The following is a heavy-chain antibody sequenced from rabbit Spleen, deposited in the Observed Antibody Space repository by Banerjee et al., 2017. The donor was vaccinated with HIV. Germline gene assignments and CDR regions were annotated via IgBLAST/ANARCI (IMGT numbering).Heavy chain of an antibody. Sequence: QELVESGGGLVQPGESLKLSCKASGIDFSGYGISWVRQAPGKGLEWIGYIYPDWGVTYYANWVNGRFTISSHNAQNTLYLQLTSLTAADTATYFCARDLDGVIGWNFGWWGPGTLVTVS. CDR1: GIDFSGYG. CDR3: ARDLDGVIGWNFGW. D-gene: IGHD4-1*01. V-gene: IGHV1S7*01. J-gene: IGHJ4*01. CDR2: IYPDWGVT.